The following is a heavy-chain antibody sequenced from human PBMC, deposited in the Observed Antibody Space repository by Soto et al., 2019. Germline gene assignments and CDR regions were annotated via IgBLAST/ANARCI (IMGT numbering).Heavy chain of an antibody. J-gene: IGHJ6*02. D-gene: IGHD3-10*01. CDR3: ARDLLLWFGELGYYGMDV. CDR2: TYYRSKWYN. V-gene: IGHV6-1*01. CDR1: GDSVSSNSAA. Sequence: SQTLSLTCAISGDSVSSNSAAWNWIRQSPSRGLEWLGRTYYRSKWYNDYAVSVKSRITINPDTSKNQFSLQLNSVTPEDMAVYYCARDLLLWFGELGYYGMDVWGQGTTVTVSS.